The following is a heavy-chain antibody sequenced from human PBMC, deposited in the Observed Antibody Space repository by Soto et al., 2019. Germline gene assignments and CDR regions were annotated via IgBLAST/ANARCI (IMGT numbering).Heavy chain of an antibody. V-gene: IGHV4-31*03. J-gene: IGHJ4*02. CDR2: IYYSGST. CDR1: GGSISSGGYY. CDR3: ARDSPGYGDYVLFDY. D-gene: IGHD4-17*01. Sequence: SETLSLTCTVSGGSISSGGYYWSWIHQHPGKGLEWIGYIYYSGSTYYNPSLKSRVTISVDTSKNQFSLQLNSVTPEDTAVYYCARDSPGYGDYVLFDYWGQGTLVTVSS.